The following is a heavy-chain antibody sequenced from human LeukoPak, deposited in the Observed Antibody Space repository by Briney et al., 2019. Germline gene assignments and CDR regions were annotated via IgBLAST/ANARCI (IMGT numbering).Heavy chain of an antibody. CDR2: INSDGSST. CDR3: AREWHDAFDI. J-gene: IGHJ3*02. Sequence: GGSLRLSCAASGFTFSSYWMHWVRQAPGKGLVWVSCINSDGSSTTYADSVRGRFTISRDDAKNTLYLEMNSLRAEDTAVYYCAREWHDAFDIWGQGTMVTVSS. CDR1: GFTFSSYW. V-gene: IGHV3-74*01. D-gene: IGHD5-24*01.